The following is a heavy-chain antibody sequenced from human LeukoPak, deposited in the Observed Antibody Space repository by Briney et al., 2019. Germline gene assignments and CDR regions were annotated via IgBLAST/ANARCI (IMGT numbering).Heavy chain of an antibody. CDR3: ASSARSRKGDYMDV. CDR2: INPNSGGT. J-gene: IGHJ6*03. D-gene: IGHD2-15*01. V-gene: IGHV1-2*02. CDR1: GYTFTGYY. Sequence: ASVKVSCKASGYTFTGYYMHWVRQAPGQGLEWIGWINPNSGGTNYAQKFQGRVTMTRDTSISTAYMELSRLRSDDTAVYYCASSARSRKGDYMDVWGKGTTVTVSS.